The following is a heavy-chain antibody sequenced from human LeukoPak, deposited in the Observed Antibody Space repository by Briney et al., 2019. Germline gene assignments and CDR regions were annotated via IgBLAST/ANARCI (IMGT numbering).Heavy chain of an antibody. Sequence: ASVKVSSKASGYTFTSNYIHWVRQAPGQGLEWMGMIYPRDGSTSYAQKFQGRVTVTRDTSTSTVHMELSGPRSEDTAVYYCARDQEGFDYWGQGTLVTVSS. J-gene: IGHJ4*02. CDR1: GYTFTSNY. CDR3: ARDQEGFDY. CDR2: IYPRDGST. V-gene: IGHV1-46*01.